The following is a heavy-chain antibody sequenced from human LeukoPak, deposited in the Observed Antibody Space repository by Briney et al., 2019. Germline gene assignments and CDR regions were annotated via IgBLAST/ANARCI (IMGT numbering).Heavy chain of an antibody. J-gene: IGHJ5*02. V-gene: IGHV3-15*01. CDR1: GFTFNNAW. CDR2: IKSKSVGGTT. Sequence: GGSLRLSCAASGFTFNNAWMNWVRQAPGKGLEWVGRIKSKSVGGTTDYAAPVKGRFTISRDDSKNTVYLQMNSLKIEDTAVYYCTSHAAFDPWGQGTLVTVSS. CDR3: TSHAAFDP. D-gene: IGHD2-2*01.